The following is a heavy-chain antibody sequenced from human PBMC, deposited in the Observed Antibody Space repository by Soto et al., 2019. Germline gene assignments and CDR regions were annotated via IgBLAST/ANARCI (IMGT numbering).Heavy chain of an antibody. J-gene: IGHJ6*02. V-gene: IGHV3-21*01. CDR3: ARDSSGATPYYYYYYGMDV. CDR1: GFTFSSYS. Sequence: GSLRLSCAASGFTFSSYSMNWVRQAPGKGLECVSSISSSSSYIYYADSVKGRFTISRDNAKNSLYLQMNSLRAEDTAVYYCARDSSGATPYYYYYYGMDVWGQGTTVTVSS. CDR2: ISSSSSYI. D-gene: IGHD1-26*01.